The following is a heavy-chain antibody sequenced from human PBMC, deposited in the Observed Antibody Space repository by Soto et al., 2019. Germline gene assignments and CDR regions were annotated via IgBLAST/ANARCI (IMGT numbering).Heavy chain of an antibody. CDR3: ARGGITMVRGVQYYYYYGMDV. V-gene: IGHV1-69*13. CDR1: GGTFSSYS. Sequence: SVKVSCKASGGTFSSYSISWVRQAPGQGLEWMGGIIPIFGTANYAQKFQGRVTITADESTSTAYMELSSLRSEDTAVYYCARGGITMVRGVQYYYYYGMDVWGQGTTVTVSS. D-gene: IGHD3-10*01. CDR2: IIPIFGTA. J-gene: IGHJ6*02.